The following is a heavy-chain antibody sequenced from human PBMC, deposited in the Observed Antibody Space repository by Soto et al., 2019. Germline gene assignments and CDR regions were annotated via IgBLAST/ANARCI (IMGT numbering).Heavy chain of an antibody. CDR2: IYHSGST. Sequence: KSSETLSLTCAVSGGSISSSNWWSWVRQPPGKGLEWIGEIYHSGSTNYNPSLKSRVTISVDKSKNQFSLKLSSVTAADTAVYYCARATAEGYNWFDPWGQGTLVTVSS. CDR3: ARATAEGYNWFDP. J-gene: IGHJ5*02. CDR1: GGSISSSNW. V-gene: IGHV4-4*02. D-gene: IGHD2-21*02.